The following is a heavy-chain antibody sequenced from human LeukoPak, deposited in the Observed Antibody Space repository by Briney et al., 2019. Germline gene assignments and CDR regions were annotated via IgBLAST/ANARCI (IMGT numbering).Heavy chain of an antibody. CDR3: ARGVGPSDDSSGYDY. J-gene: IGHJ4*02. V-gene: IGHV3-21*01. D-gene: IGHD3-22*01. Sequence: NPGGSLRLSCAASGFTFSSYGMNWVRQAPGKGLEWVSSISSSSSYIYYADSVKGRFTISRDNAKNSLYLQMNSLRAEDTAVYYCARGVGPSDDSSGYDYWGQGTLVTVSS. CDR1: GFTFSSYG. CDR2: ISSSSSYI.